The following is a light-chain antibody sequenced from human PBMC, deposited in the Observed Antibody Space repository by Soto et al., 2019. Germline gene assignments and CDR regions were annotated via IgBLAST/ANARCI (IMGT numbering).Light chain of an antibody. CDR1: SSDSGGYNY. CDR3: SSYTISSAPGV. V-gene: IGLV2-14*01. Sequence: QSALTQPASVSGSPGQSITISCTGTSSDSGGYNYVSWYQQHPGKAPKLMIFDVSNRPSGVSNRFSGSKSGNTASLTISGLQAEDEADYYCSSYTISSAPGVFGGGTKLTVL. CDR2: DVS. J-gene: IGLJ3*02.